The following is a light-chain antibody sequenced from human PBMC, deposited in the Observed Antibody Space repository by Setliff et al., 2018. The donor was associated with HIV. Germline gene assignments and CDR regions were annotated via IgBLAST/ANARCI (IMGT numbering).Light chain of an antibody. CDR1: SSDVGSYNL. J-gene: IGLJ1*01. CDR3: CSYAGSSTVV. CDR2: EVS. V-gene: IGLV2-23*02. Sequence: QSVLAQPASVSGSPGQSITNSCTGTSSDVGSYNLVSWHQQHPGKAPKLMIYEVSKRPSGVSNRFSGSKSGNTASLTISGLQAEDEADYYCCSYAGSSTVVFGTGTKVTVL.